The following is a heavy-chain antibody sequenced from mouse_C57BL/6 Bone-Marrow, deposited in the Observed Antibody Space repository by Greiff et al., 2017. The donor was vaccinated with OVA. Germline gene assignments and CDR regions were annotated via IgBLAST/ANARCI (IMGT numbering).Heavy chain of an antibody. CDR2: IYPGGGYT. D-gene: IGHD2-5*01. Sequence: QVQLKQSGAELVRPGTSVKMSCKASGYTFTNYWIGWAKQRPGHGLEWIGDIYPGGGYTNYNEKFKGKATLTADKSSSTAYMQFSSLTSEDSAIYYCARGPYYSNLGYYFDYWGQGTTLTVSS. V-gene: IGHV1-63*01. CDR1: GYTFTNYW. J-gene: IGHJ2*01. CDR3: ARGPYYSNLGYYFDY.